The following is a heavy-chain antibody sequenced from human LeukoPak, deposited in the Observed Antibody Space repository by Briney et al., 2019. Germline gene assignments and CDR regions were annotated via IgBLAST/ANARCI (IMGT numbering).Heavy chain of an antibody. CDR3: ATSGNYYLKY. J-gene: IGHJ4*02. Sequence: QPGGSLRLSCAAFGFTFKSYAMHWVRQAPGKGLEWVSHITSSSTNIYYADSVKGRFTISRDNAKNALSLQMNSLRDEDTAVYYCATSGNYYLKYWGQGTLVTVSS. D-gene: IGHD1-26*01. CDR2: ITSSSTNI. CDR1: GFTFKSYA. V-gene: IGHV3-48*02.